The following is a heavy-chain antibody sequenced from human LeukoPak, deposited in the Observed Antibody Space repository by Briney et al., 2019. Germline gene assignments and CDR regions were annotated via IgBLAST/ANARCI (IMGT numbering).Heavy chain of an antibody. D-gene: IGHD3-10*01. J-gene: IGHJ4*02. V-gene: IGHV4-59*01. CDR3: ARVSMIRGAVRIDY. CDR1: GGSIGSYY. Sequence: PSETLSLTCTVSGGSIGSYYWTWIRQPPGKGLEWIGYIFYSGSTNYNPSLKSRVTISLDTSKNQFSLKLSSVTAADTAVYYCARVSMIRGAVRIDYWGQGTLVTVSS. CDR2: IFYSGST.